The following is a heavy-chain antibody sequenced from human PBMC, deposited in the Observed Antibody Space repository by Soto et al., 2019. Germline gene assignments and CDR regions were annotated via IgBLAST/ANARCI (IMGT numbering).Heavy chain of an antibody. Sequence: QVQLQQWGAGLLKPSETLSLTCAVYGGSFSGYYWSWIRQPPGKGLEWIGEINHSGSTNYNPSLKSRVTISVDTYKNQFYLKLSSVTAADTAVYYCARVVPYYSCSGKPGWFDPWGQGTLVTVSS. CDR2: INHSGST. CDR3: ARVVPYYSCSGKPGWFDP. D-gene: IGHD3-10*01. V-gene: IGHV4-34*01. CDR1: GGSFSGYY. J-gene: IGHJ5*02.